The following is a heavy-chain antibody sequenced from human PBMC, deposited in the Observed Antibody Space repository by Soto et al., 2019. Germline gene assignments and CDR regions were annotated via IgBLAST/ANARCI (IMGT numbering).Heavy chain of an antibody. Sequence: QVQLVESGGGVVQPGRSLRLSCAASGFTFSSYAMHWVRXAXGKXXXWVAVISYDGSNKYYADSVKGRFTISRDNSKXXXXXXXXXXXXXXXXXXXXXXXXXXXXXSYFDYWGQGTLVTVSS. CDR1: GFTFSSYA. CDR2: ISYDGSNK. CDR3: XXXXXXXXXSYFDY. J-gene: IGHJ4*02. V-gene: IGHV3-30-3*01.